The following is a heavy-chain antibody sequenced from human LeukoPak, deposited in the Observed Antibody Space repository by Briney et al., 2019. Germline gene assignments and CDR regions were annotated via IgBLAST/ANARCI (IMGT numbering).Heavy chain of an antibody. CDR2: INHSGST. Sequence: SETLSLTCAVYGGSFSGYYWSWIRQPPGKGLEWIGEINHSGSTNYNPSLKSRVTISVDTSKNQFSLKLSSVTAADTAVYYCARGGLLRGSDYWGQGTLVTVYS. J-gene: IGHJ4*02. CDR3: ARGGLLRGSDY. D-gene: IGHD5/OR15-5a*01. CDR1: GGSFSGYY. V-gene: IGHV4-34*01.